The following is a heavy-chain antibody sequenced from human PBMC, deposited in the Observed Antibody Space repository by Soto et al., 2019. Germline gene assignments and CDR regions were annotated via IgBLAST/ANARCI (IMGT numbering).Heavy chain of an antibody. CDR3: ARSLTGYDNYYYYGMDV. Sequence: SSVKVSCKSSGCTFSSYAISCVRNDTVQVLDWMGGIIPIFGTANYAQKFQGRVTITADKSTSTAYMELSSLRSEDTAVYYCARSLTGYDNYYYYGMDVWGQGTTVTVSS. D-gene: IGHD3-22*01. CDR1: GCTFSSYA. V-gene: IGHV1-69*06. J-gene: IGHJ6*02. CDR2: IIPIFGTA.